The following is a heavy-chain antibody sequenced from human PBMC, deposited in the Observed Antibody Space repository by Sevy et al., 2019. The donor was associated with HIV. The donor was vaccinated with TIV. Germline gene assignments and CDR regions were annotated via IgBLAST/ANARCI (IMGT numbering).Heavy chain of an antibody. CDR3: ARDQEFCSTTTYYSGLDH. V-gene: IGHV1-2*02. Sequence: ASVKVSCETSGYRFTDYYIHWVRQAPGQGLEWMGWINPNSDFTKSAKKFQDRVIMTKDTSISTVYIELRGLTFDDSAVYYCARDQEFCSTTTYYSGLDHWGHGSLVTVSS. J-gene: IGHJ4*01. D-gene: IGHD2-2*02. CDR1: GYRFTDYY. CDR2: INPNSDFT.